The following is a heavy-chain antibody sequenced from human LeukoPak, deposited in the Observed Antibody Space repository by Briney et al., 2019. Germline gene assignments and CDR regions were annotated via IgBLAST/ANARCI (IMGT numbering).Heavy chain of an antibody. V-gene: IGHV3-23*01. CDR3: AKEKIAVAGLVY. Sequence: GGSPRLSCAASGFTFSSYAMTWVRQAPGKGLEWVSTIGGAAGSTNYADSVKGRFTISRDNSKSTLFLQMNSLRAEDTAVYYCAKEKIAVAGLVYWGQGTLVTVSS. CDR1: GFTFSSYA. J-gene: IGHJ4*02. CDR2: IGGAAGST. D-gene: IGHD6-19*01.